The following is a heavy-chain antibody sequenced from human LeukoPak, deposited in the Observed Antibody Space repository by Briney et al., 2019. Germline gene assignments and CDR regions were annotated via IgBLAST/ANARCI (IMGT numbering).Heavy chain of an antibody. Sequence: GGSLRLSCVASGFTFDDYAMHWVRQAPGKGLEWVSGISWNSGSIGYADSVKGRFTISRDNAKNSLYLQMNSLRAEDTALYYCAKDGIPNYDFYGMDVWGQGTTVTVSS. V-gene: IGHV3-9*01. CDR1: GFTFDDYA. D-gene: IGHD3-3*01. J-gene: IGHJ6*02. CDR3: AKDGIPNYDFYGMDV. CDR2: ISWNSGSI.